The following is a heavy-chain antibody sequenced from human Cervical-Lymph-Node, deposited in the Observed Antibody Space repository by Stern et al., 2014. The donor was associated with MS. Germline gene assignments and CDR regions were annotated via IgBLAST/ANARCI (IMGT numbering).Heavy chain of an antibody. V-gene: IGHV1-24*01. Sequence: VQLVESGAEVKKPGASVKVSCKVSGYTLTELSMHWVRQALGKGLEWMGGFDPEDGETIYAQKFQGRVTMTEDTSTDTAYMELSSLRSEDTAVYYCATDRDDFRSGYSAPTKGYGLDVWGQGTTVTVTS. CDR2: FDPEDGET. CDR3: ATDRDDFRSGYSAPTKGYGLDV. J-gene: IGHJ6*02. D-gene: IGHD3-3*01. CDR1: GYTLTELS.